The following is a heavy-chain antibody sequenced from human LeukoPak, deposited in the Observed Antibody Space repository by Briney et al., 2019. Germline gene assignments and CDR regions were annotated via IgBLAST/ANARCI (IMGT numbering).Heavy chain of an antibody. D-gene: IGHD3-22*01. J-gene: IGHJ4*02. V-gene: IGHV3-21*04. CDR3: AKDIYDSSGYYTQFDY. CDR2: ISSSGSYI. CDR1: GFTFSSYS. Sequence: GGSLRLSCEASGFTFSSYSMNWVRQAPGKGLEWVSSISSSGSYIYYADSVKGRFTISRDNAKNSLYLQMNSLRAEDTALYYCAKDIYDSSGYYTQFDYWGQGTLVTVSS.